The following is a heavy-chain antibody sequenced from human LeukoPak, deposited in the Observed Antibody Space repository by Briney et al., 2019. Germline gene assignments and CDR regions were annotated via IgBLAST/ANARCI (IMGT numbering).Heavy chain of an antibody. CDR3: ARGRSGSYLRGSSYFQH. D-gene: IGHD1-26*01. V-gene: IGHV4-34*01. J-gene: IGHJ1*01. CDR1: GGSFSGYY. CDR2: INHSGST. Sequence: SETLSLTCAVYGGSFSGYYWSWIRQPPGKGLEWTGEINHSGSTNYNPSLKSRVTISVDTSKNQFSLKLSSVTAADTAVYYCARGRSGSYLRGSSYFQHWGQGTLVTVSS.